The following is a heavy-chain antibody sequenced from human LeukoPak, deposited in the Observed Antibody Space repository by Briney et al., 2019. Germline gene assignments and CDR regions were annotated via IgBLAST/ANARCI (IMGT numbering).Heavy chain of an antibody. CDR1: GGSISSSSYY. Sequence: PPETLSLTCTVSGGSISSSSYYWGWIRQPPGKGLEWIGSIYYSGSTYYNPSLKSRVTISVDTSKNQFSLKLSSVTAADTAVYYCARSSGQWLVRGLLGYYFDYWGQGTLVTVSS. CDR3: ARSSGQWLVRGLLGYYFDY. J-gene: IGHJ4*02. V-gene: IGHV4-39*01. D-gene: IGHD6-19*01. CDR2: IYYSGST.